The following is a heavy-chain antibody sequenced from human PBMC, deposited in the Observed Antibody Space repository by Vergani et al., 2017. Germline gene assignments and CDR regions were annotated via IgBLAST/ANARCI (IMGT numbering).Heavy chain of an antibody. CDR1: GFTFSSYS. D-gene: IGHD4-17*01. J-gene: IGHJ5*02. CDR3: ARDPSSVTTLGANWFDP. V-gene: IGHV3-48*01. CDR2: ISSSSSTI. Sequence: VQLVESGGGVVQPGGSLRLSCAASGFTFSSYSMNWVRQAPGKGLEWVSYISSSSSTIYYADSVKGRFTISRDNAKNSLYLQMNSLRAEDTAVYYCARDPSSVTTLGANWFDPWGQGTLVTVSS.